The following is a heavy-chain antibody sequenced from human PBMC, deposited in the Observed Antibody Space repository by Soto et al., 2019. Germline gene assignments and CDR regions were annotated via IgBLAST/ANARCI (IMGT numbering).Heavy chain of an antibody. CDR2: FFSDAER. J-gene: IGHJ6*02. D-gene: IGHD4-17*01. CDR3: ARLDGDYNYYGLDV. V-gene: IGHV2-26*01. CDR1: GFSLTNGRMG. Sequence: QVTLKESGPVLVKPTETLTLTCSVSGFSLTNGRMGVSWIRQPPGNALEWLAHFFSDAERSYSTSMQSRLNMYKDSSGSQVVLTLTNMAPADTATYFCARLDGDYNYYGLDVWGHGIAVTFSS.